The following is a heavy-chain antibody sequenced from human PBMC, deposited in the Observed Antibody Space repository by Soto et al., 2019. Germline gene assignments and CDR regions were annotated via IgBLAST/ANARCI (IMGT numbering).Heavy chain of an antibody. CDR3: AAGLSYCSNIACDVEAFHI. V-gene: IGHV4-34*01. Sequence: QVQLQQWGAGLLKPSETLSLTCGGGSFSGYHWSWIRQPPGKGLEWIGEVNHRGSTTYHPSLKSRVTISVDTSKKRFSLKLNSVPAAGTAVYYCAAGLSYCSNIACDVEAFHIWGQGTMVTVSS. D-gene: IGHD2-2*01. CDR2: VNHRGST. J-gene: IGHJ3*02. CDR1: GSFSGYH.